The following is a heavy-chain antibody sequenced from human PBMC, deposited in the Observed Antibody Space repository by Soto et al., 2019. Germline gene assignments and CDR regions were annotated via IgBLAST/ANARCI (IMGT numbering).Heavy chain of an antibody. Sequence: QVQLVESGGGVVQPGRSLRLSCAVSGFTVNTYGMHWVRQAPGKRLEWVAVISRDGGTKFYADSVKGRFTISRDNSRNTQFLEMNSLRGDDMAVYYCTGEVASGYWGQGTLVTISS. V-gene: IGHV3-30*03. CDR2: ISRDGGTK. CDR3: TGEVASGY. CDR1: GFTVNTYG. D-gene: IGHD2-8*02. J-gene: IGHJ4*02.